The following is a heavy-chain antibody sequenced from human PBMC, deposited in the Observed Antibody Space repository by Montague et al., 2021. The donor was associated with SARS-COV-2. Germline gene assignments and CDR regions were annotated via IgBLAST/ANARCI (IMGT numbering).Heavy chain of an antibody. Sequence: CAISGDSVSSNSVAWSWLRQSPPRGLELLGRTHYRSKWYSDYAPSVRGRLTVNPDASKNEFSLELNYVTPEDTAVYYCVRYSGWFYFDFWGQGTLVTVSS. CDR2: THYRSKWYS. J-gene: IGHJ4*02. V-gene: IGHV6-1*01. CDR1: GDSVSSNSVA. CDR3: VRYSGWFYFDF. D-gene: IGHD6-19*01.